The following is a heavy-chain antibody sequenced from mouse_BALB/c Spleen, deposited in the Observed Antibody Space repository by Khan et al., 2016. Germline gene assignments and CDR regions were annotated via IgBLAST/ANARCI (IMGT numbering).Heavy chain of an antibody. D-gene: IGHD2-4*01. V-gene: IGHV14-3*02. CDR3: ARSPYDYDVGFAY. CDR1: GFNIKDTY. Sequence: EVQLQESGAELVKPGASVKLSCTASGFNIKDTYMHWVKQRPEQGLEWIGRIDPANGNTKYDPKFQGKATITADTSSNTAYLQLSSQTSEDTAVYYCARSPYDYDVGFAYWGQGTLVTVSA. CDR2: IDPANGNT. J-gene: IGHJ3*01.